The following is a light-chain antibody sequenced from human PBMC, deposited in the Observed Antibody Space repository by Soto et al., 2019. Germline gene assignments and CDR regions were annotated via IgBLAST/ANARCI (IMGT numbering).Light chain of an antibody. CDR3: RSFASSTTLSV. CDR2: EVS. J-gene: IGLJ1*01. V-gene: IGLV2-14*01. Sequence: QSVLTQPASVSGSPGQSITISCTGTSSDIGGYNYVSWYQQHPGKVPKLIIFEVSTLPSGVTNRFSGSKSGNTASLTVSGLQADERAYYYCRSFASSTTLSVFGTGTKVTVL. CDR1: SSDIGGYNY.